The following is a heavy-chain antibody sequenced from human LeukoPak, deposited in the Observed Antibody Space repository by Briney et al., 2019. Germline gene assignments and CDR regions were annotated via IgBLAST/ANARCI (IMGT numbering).Heavy chain of an antibody. CDR2: ISGSGGST. D-gene: IGHD5-12*01. V-gene: IGHV3-23*01. Sequence: PGGSLRLSCAASGFTFSSYAMSWVRQAPGKGLEWVSAISGSGGSTYYADSVKGRFTISRDNSKNTLYLQMNSLRAEDTAVYYCATGIGCGYSGYDTHFDYWGQGTLVTVSS. CDR3: ATGIGCGYSGYDTHFDY. CDR1: GFTFSSYA. J-gene: IGHJ4*02.